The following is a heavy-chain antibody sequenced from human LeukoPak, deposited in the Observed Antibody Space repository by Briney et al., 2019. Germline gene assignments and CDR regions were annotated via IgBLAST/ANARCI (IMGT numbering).Heavy chain of an antibody. J-gene: IGHJ4*02. Sequence: PGGSLRLSCVASGFTFSTYWMNWVRQAPGKGLVWVSRINGDGSRTTYADSVKGRFTISRDNAKNTLYLRMNSLRAEDTAVYYCARLREGDYHFDYWGQGTLVTVSS. V-gene: IGHV3-74*01. CDR3: ARLREGDYHFDY. D-gene: IGHD4-17*01. CDR1: GFTFSTYW. CDR2: INGDGSRT.